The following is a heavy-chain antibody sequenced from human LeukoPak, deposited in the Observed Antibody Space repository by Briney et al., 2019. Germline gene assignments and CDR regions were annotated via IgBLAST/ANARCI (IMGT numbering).Heavy chain of an antibody. V-gene: IGHV4-31*11. CDR1: GVSFSGYY. Sequence: SETLSLTCAVYGVSFSGYYWSWIRQHPGKGLEWIGYIYYSGSSYYNPSLKSRVTISVDTSKNQFSLKLTSVTAADTAVYYCARGDPSMIRIDYWGQGTLVTVSS. CDR2: IYYSGSS. D-gene: IGHD3-22*01. CDR3: ARGDPSMIRIDY. J-gene: IGHJ4*02.